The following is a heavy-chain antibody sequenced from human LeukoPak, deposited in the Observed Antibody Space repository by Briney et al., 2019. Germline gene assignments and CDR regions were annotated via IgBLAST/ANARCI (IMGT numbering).Heavy chain of an antibody. J-gene: IGHJ5*02. V-gene: IGHV1-18*01. D-gene: IGHD2-15*01. Sequence: GAPVKVSCKASSYTFTSYGISWVRQAPGQGIEWMGWISAYNGNTNYAQKLQGRVTMTTDTSTSTAYMELRSLRSDDTAVYYCARENPDIVVVVAATPGWFDPWGQGTLVTVSS. CDR2: ISAYNGNT. CDR1: SYTFTSYG. CDR3: ARENPDIVVVVAATPGWFDP.